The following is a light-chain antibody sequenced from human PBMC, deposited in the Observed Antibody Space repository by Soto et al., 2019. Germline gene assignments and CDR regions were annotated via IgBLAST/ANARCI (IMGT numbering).Light chain of an antibody. J-gene: IGKJ2*01. CDR3: LQHNSYPYT. V-gene: IGKV1-17*03. CDR1: QDINNY. CDR2: AAS. Sequence: DIQMTQSPSAMSASVGDRVTITCRASQDINNYLAWFQQKPGKVPERLIYAASNLPSGVPSRFAGSGSRTAFTLTVSGLQPEDFATYYCLQHNSYPYTFGQGTKLEIK.